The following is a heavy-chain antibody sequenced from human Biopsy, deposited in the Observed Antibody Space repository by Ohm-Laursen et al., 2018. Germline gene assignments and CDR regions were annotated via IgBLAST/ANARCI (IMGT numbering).Heavy chain of an antibody. D-gene: IGHD4-17*01. CDR1: GFTFTSYG. J-gene: IGHJ4*02. V-gene: IGHV3-33*05. CDR3: ASDLNGDPSAFDY. Sequence: SPRLSCAASGFTFTSYGTHWVRQAPGKGLEWVAVISYDGSGEYYADSLQGRFTISRDNSKNTLFLQMNSLRAADTAIYYCASDLNGDPSAFDYWGQGTPVTVSS. CDR2: ISYDGSGE.